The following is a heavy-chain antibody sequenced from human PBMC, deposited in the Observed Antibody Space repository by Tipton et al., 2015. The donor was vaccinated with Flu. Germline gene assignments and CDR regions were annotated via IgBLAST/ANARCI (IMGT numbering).Heavy chain of an antibody. CDR1: GFTFSDYY. Sequence: SLRLSCAASGFTFSDYYMSWIRQAPGKGLEWVSYISSSGSTIYYADSVKGRFTISRDNAKNSLYLQMNSLRAEDTAVYYCARGKAGVVPAAILEYGMDVWGQGTTVTVSS. CDR3: ARGKAGVVPAAILEYGMDV. CDR2: ISSSGSTI. V-gene: IGHV3-11*01. D-gene: IGHD2-2*01. J-gene: IGHJ6*02.